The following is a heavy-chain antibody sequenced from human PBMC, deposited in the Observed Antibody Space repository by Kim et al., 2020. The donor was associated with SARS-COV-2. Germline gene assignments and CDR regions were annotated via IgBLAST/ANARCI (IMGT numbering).Heavy chain of an antibody. V-gene: IGHV3-23*03. D-gene: IGHD3-22*01. CDR1: GFTFSGYA. CDR3: AKALDDYASSGYPYYYYYSVGV. Sequence: GGSLRLSCAASGFTFSGYAMSWVRQAPGKGLEWVSVIYSGDVATYYADSVKGRFTISRDNSMTMLFLQRNSLRAEETAVYYCAKALDDYASSGYPYYYYYSVGVWGQGTTVTVSS. CDR2: IYSGDVAT. J-gene: IGHJ6*02.